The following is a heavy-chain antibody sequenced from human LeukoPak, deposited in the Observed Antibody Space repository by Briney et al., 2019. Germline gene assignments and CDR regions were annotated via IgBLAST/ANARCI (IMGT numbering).Heavy chain of an antibody. CDR1: GFTFSSYS. D-gene: IGHD2-2*01. V-gene: IGHV3-48*01. J-gene: IGHJ4*02. Sequence: GGSLRLSCAASGFTFSSYSMNWVRQAPGKGLEWVSYISSSSSTIYYADSVKGRFTISRDNAKNSLYLQMNSLRAEDTAVYYCAKVLSRGIVVVPAAPDFDYWGQGTLVTVSS. CDR3: AKVLSRGIVVVPAAPDFDY. CDR2: ISSSSSTI.